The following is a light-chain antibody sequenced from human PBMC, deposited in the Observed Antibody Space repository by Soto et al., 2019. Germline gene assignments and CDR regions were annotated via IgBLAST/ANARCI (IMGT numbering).Light chain of an antibody. J-gene: IGKJ5*01. Sequence: DIQMTQSPSSLSASVGDRVTITCQASQDISNYLNWYQQKPGKAPKLLIYDASNLETGVPSRFSGSGSGTEFTLTISSLQPDDIATYYCQQYENLPTFGQGTRLEIK. CDR2: DAS. V-gene: IGKV1-33*01. CDR3: QQYENLPT. CDR1: QDISNY.